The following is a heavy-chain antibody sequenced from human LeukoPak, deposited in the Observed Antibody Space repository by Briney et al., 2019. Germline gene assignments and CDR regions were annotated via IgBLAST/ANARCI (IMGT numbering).Heavy chain of an antibody. D-gene: IGHD6-13*01. CDR1: GGTFSSYA. J-gene: IGHJ6*03. V-gene: IGHV1-69*13. CDR2: IIPIFGTA. Sequence: ASVKVSCKASGGTFSSYAISWVRQAPGQGLEWMGGIIPIFGTANYAQKFQGRVTITADESTSTAYMELSSLRSEDTAVYYCARELAGIAAAGTPYYYMDVWGKGTTVTISS. CDR3: ARELAGIAAAGTPYYYMDV.